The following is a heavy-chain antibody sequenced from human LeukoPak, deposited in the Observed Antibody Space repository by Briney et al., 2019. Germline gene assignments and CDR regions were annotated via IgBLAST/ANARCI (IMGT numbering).Heavy chain of an antibody. CDR2: ISSSSSYI. CDR3: ARDLALWRIVSDGTSNWFDP. Sequence: GGSLRLSCAASGFTFSSYSMNWVRQGPGKGLEWVSSISSSSSYIYYADSVKGRFTISRDNARNSLYLQMNSLRAEDTAVYYCARDLALWRIVSDGTSNWFDPWGQGTLVTVSS. CDR1: GFTFSSYS. D-gene: IGHD6-13*01. J-gene: IGHJ5*02. V-gene: IGHV3-21*01.